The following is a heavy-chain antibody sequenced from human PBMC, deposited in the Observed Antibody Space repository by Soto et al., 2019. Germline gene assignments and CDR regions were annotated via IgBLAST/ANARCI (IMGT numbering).Heavy chain of an antibody. CDR1: GFTFSSYA. D-gene: IGHD3-22*01. CDR2: ISGSGGST. Sequence: EVQLLESGGGLVQPGGSLRLSCAASGFTFSSYAMSWVRQAPGQGLEWVSAISGSGGSTYYADSVKGRFTISRDNSKNTLYLQMNSLRAEDTAVYYCAKGGGSFSSGYYYGYWGQGTLVTVSS. CDR3: AKGGGSFSSGYYYGY. J-gene: IGHJ4*02. V-gene: IGHV3-23*01.